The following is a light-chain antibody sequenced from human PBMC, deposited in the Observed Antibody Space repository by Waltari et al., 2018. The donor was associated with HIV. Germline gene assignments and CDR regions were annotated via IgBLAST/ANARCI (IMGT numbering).Light chain of an antibody. V-gene: IGLV2-8*01. CDR2: EVD. J-gene: IGLJ2*01. Sequence: QSALTQPPSASGSPGQSVTISCTGTSSDLGAYEFVSWYQQHPGKAPKFIIFEVDQRPSGVPDRFSGSKSGNTASLTVSGLQAEDEAYYFCSSYAGSDNYVVFGGGTKLTVL. CDR1: SSDLGAYEF. CDR3: SSYAGSDNYVV.